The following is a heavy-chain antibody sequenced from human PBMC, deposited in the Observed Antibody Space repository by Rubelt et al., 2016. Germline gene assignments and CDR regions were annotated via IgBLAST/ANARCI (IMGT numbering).Heavy chain of an antibody. CDR2: IYYSGST. Sequence: QVQLQESGPGLVEPSETLSLTCTVSGGSISSYYWSWIRQPPGKGLEWIGYIYYSGSTNYNPSLKSCVTISVDTSKNQFSLKRSSVTAADTAVYYCARQTYYDFWSGYSSYGMDVWGQGTTVTVSS. J-gene: IGHJ6*02. CDR1: GGSISSYY. CDR3: ARQTYYDFWSGYSSYGMDV. V-gene: IGHV4-59*08. D-gene: IGHD3-3*01.